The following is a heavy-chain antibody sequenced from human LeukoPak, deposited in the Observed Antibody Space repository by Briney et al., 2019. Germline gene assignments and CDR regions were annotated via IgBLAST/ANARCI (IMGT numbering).Heavy chain of an antibody. D-gene: IGHD4-17*01. CDR3: AREPVTRNWFDP. CDR2: IYTSGST. J-gene: IGHJ5*02. Sequence: SETLSLTCTVSGGSISSGSYYWNWIRQPAGKGLEWIGRIYTSGSTNYNPSLKSRVTMSVDTSKNQFSLKLSSVTAADTAVYYCAREPVTRNWFDPWGQGTLVTVSS. V-gene: IGHV4-61*02. CDR1: GGSISSGSYY.